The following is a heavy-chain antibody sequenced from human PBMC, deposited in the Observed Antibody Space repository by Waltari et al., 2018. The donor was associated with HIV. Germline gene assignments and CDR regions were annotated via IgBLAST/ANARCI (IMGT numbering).Heavy chain of an antibody. CDR3: ATGVRYYGP. V-gene: IGHV3-53*01. D-gene: IGHD3-22*01. J-gene: IGHJ5*02. CDR2: IYPDDTT. Sequence: EVLLAESGGGLIQPGGSLGLSCTASNSSISAQHVTWIRQAPGGSLEWVAVIYPDDTTHYADSVSGRFTISRAKSRTKVFLLMNSLFVDDTATYFCATGVRYYGPWGQGTRVTVSS. CDR1: NSSISAQH.